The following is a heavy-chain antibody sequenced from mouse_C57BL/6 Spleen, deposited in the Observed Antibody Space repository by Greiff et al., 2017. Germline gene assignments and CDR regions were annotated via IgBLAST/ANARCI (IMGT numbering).Heavy chain of an antibody. CDR2: ISCGSSTI. V-gene: IGHV5-17*01. J-gene: IGHJ4*01. CDR3: ANLYYSNFVAMDY. CDR1: GFTFSDYG. Sequence: EVQLVESGGGLVKPGGSLKLSCAASGFTFSDYGMHWVRQAPEKGLEWVAYISCGSSTIYYAETVKGRFTISRDNAKNTLFLQMTSLRSEDTAMYYCANLYYSNFVAMDYWGQGTSVTVSS. D-gene: IGHD2-5*01.